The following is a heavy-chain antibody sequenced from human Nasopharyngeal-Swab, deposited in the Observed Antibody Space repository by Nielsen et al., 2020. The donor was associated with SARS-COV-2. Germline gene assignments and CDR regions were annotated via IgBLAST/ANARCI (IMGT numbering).Heavy chain of an antibody. D-gene: IGHD6-19*01. CDR2: INPIFGTG. CDR1: GGTFSSYA. J-gene: IGHJ6*02. V-gene: IGHV1-69*13. Sequence: SVKVSCKASGGTFSSYAISWVRQAPGQGLEWMGGINPIFGTGNYAQKFQGRVTITADESTSTAYMELSSLRSEDTAVYYCARAPRGWYDYYYYGMDVWGQGTTVTVSS. CDR3: ARAPRGWYDYYYYGMDV.